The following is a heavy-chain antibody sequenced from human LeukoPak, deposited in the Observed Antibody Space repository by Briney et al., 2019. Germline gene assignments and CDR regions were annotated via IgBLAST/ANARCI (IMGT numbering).Heavy chain of an antibody. D-gene: IGHD3-10*01. CDR2: IYYSGST. V-gene: IGHV4-59*01. J-gene: IGHJ4*02. CDR3: AGARFTMVRGVREYYFDY. Sequence: SETLSLTCTVFGGSISSYYWSWIRQPPGKGLEWIGYIYYSGSTNYNPSLKSRVTISVDTSKNQFSLKLSSVTAADTAVYYCAGARFTMVRGVREYYFDYWGQGTLVTVSS. CDR1: GGSISSYY.